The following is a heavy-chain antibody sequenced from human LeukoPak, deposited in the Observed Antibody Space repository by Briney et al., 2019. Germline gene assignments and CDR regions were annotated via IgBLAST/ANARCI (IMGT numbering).Heavy chain of an antibody. CDR1: GFTFSSYD. D-gene: IGHD2-2*01. CDR3: ARVDPGLGYCSSTSCSALDY. CDR2: IWYDGSNK. V-gene: IGHV3-33*01. Sequence: SGRSLRLSCTASGFTFSSYDMHWVRQAPGKGLEWVADIWYDGSNKYYADSVKRRFTISRDNSKNTLYLQMNSLRAEDTAVYYCARVDPGLGYCSSTSCSALDYWGQGTLVTVSS. J-gene: IGHJ4*02.